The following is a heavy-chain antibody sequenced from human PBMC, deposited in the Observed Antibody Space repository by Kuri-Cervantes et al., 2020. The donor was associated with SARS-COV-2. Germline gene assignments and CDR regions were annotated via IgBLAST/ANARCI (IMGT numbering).Heavy chain of an antibody. Sequence: GESLKISCAASGFTFSSYSMNWVRQAPGKGLEWVSYISSSSSTIYYADSVKGRFTISRDNAKNSLYLQMNSLRDEDTAVYYCARDGGGYYDSSGYYGQLGFDYWGQGTLVTSPQ. CDR1: GFTFSSYS. CDR2: ISSSSSTI. J-gene: IGHJ4*02. V-gene: IGHV3-48*02. CDR3: ARDGGGYYDSSGYYGQLGFDY. D-gene: IGHD3-22*01.